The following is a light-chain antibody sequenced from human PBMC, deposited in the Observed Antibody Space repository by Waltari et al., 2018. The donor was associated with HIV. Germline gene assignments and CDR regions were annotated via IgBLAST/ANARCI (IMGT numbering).Light chain of an antibody. V-gene: IGLV3-25*03. CDR2: KDI. CDR1: ALPKQY. CDR3: QSADSSDTFV. J-gene: IGLJ1*01. Sequence: SYELTQQPSVSVSPGQTARITCSGDALPKQYAYWYQQQPVQAPILVIYKDIERPSGIPQRFSGSSSGTTVTLTISGVQADDEADYYCQSADSSDTFVFGSGTKVTVL.